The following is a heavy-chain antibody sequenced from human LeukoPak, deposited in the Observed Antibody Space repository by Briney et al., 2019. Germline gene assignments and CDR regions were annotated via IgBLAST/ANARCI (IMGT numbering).Heavy chain of an antibody. CDR3: ARETIAAAGKGFDP. D-gene: IGHD6-13*01. J-gene: IGHJ5*02. CDR1: GFTFTSYS. CDR2: ISSSSSYI. Sequence: GGSLRLSCAASGFTFTSYSMNWVRQAPGKGLEWVSSISSSSSYIYYADSAKGRFTISRDNAKNSLYLQMNSLRAEDTAVYYCARETIAAAGKGFDPWGQGTLVTVSS. V-gene: IGHV3-21*01.